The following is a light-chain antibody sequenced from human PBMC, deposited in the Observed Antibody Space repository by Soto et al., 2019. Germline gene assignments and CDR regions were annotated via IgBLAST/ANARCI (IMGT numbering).Light chain of an antibody. V-gene: IGKV1-9*01. Sequence: DIHLTQSPSSLSASVGDRVTITCRASQAITNNLAWYQQKPGNPPRLLIYEESTLHSGVPSRFSGRKVWTTFIPNIDSLQPEDFATYYCQQVKSYPRTFGGGTKVDIK. J-gene: IGKJ4*01. CDR3: QQVKSYPRT. CDR2: EES. CDR1: QAITNN.